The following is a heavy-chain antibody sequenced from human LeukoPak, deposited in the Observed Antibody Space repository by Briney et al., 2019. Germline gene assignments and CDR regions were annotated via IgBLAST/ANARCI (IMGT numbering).Heavy chain of an antibody. Sequence: ASVKVSCKASGGTFSSYAISWVRQAPGQGLEWMGGIIPIFGTANYAQKFQGRVTITADESTSTAYMELSSLRSEDTAVYYCARGEITMVRGVILGYYMDVWGKGTTVTVSS. D-gene: IGHD3-10*01. CDR1: GGTFSSYA. CDR2: IIPIFGTA. J-gene: IGHJ6*03. V-gene: IGHV1-69*13. CDR3: ARGEITMVRGVILGYYMDV.